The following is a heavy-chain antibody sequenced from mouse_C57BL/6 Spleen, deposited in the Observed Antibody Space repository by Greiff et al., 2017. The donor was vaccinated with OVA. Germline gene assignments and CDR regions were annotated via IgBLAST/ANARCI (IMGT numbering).Heavy chain of an antibody. Sequence: VQLQQSGAELVRPGASVTLSCKASGYTFTDYEMHWVKQTPVHGLEWIGAIDPETGGTAYNQKFKGKAILTADKSSSTAYMELRSLTSEDSAVYYCTRSGYGNYLYYYDYWGQGTTLTVSS. CDR3: TRSGYGNYLYYYDY. D-gene: IGHD2-1*01. CDR2: IDPETGGT. J-gene: IGHJ2*01. V-gene: IGHV1-15*01. CDR1: GYTFTDYE.